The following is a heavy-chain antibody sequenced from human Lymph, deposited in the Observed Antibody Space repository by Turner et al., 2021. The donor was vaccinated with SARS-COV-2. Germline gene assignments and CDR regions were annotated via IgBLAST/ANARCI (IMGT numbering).Heavy chain of an antibody. CDR2: ISYDGSNK. V-gene: IGHV3-30*04. CDR1: GFTFSTYV. CDR3: ARYASGGYFYYGMDV. Sequence: QVPLVVSGGGVVQPGRSLRLSCAASGFTFSTYVIYWVCQATGKGLEWVAVISYDGSNKYYADSVKGRFTISRDNSKNTLYLQMNSLRAEDTAVYYCARYASGGYFYYGMDVWGQGTTVTVSS. D-gene: IGHD3-10*01. J-gene: IGHJ6*02.